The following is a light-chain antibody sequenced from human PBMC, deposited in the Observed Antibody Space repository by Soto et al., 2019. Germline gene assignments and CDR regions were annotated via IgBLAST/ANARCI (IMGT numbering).Light chain of an antibody. CDR1: QSLVSSNGNTY. CDR2: KVS. CDR3: MQGGHWPT. V-gene: IGKV2-30*01. J-gene: IGKJ2*01. Sequence: DVVMPQSPLSLPVTLGQPASISCRSSQSLVSSNGNTYLNWFQQRPGQSPRRLVYKVSNRDSGVPDRFSGSGSGTDFTLNISRVEAEYVGVYYCMQGGHWPTFGQGTKLAIK.